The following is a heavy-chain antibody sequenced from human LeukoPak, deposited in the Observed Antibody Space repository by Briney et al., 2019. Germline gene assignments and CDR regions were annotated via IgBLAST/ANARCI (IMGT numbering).Heavy chain of an antibody. Sequence: SETLSLTCTVSGDSITSSSYYWGWIRQPPGKGPEWIGTINYSGSTYYNPSLKSRVTISVDTSKNQISLKLNSVTAADTAMYYCARHGDLLSPFQTWGQGTLVTVSS. V-gene: IGHV4-39*01. D-gene: IGHD2-21*02. CDR2: INYSGST. CDR1: GDSITSSSYY. J-gene: IGHJ5*02. CDR3: ARHGDLLSPFQT.